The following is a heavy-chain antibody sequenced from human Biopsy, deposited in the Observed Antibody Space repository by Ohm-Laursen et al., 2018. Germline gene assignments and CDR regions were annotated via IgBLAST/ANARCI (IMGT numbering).Heavy chain of an antibody. J-gene: IGHJ2*01. CDR2: IWNDGTND. D-gene: IGHD6-19*01. CDR3: ARGLSSGWYGYVDV. CDR1: GFTFGHYA. V-gene: IGHV3-33*04. Sequence: SLRLSCAATGFTFGHYAMHRVCQAPGTGLEWISLIWNDGTNDDYADSVKGRFTISRDNSKNTLYLQINTLTLEDTAFYYCARGLSSGWYGYVDVWGRGTLVTVSS.